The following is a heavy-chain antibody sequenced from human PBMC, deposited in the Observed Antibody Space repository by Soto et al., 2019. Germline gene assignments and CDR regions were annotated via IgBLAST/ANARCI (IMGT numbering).Heavy chain of an antibody. CDR1: GFTFSSYA. CDR3: AREGGGGVVVTDFDI. CDR2: ISSSSSYI. J-gene: IGHJ3*02. V-gene: IGHV3-21*01. Sequence: EVQLLESGGGLVQPGGSLRLSCAVSGFTFSSYAMNWVRQAPGKGLEWVSSISSSSSYIYYADSVKGRFTISRDNAKNSLYLQMNSLRAEDTAVYYCAREGGGGVVVTDFDIWGQGTMVTVSS. D-gene: IGHD2-21*02.